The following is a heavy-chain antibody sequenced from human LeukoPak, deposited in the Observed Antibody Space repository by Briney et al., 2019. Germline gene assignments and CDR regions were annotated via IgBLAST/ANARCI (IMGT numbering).Heavy chain of an antibody. CDR2: MNPNSGNT. V-gene: IGHV1-8*02. J-gene: IGHJ6*02. D-gene: IGHD3-9*01. CDR1: GYTFTGYY. Sequence: ASVKVSCKASGYTFTGYYMHWVRQAPGQGLEWMGWMNPNSGNTGYAQKFQGRVTMTRNTSISTAYMELSSLRSEDTAVYYCARGVEYYDILTGYYWDYYYYYGMDVWGQGTTVTVSS. CDR3: ARGVEYYDILTGYYWDYYYYYGMDV.